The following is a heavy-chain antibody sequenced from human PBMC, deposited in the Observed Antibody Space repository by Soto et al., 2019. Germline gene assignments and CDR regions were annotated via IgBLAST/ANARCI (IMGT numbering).Heavy chain of an antibody. CDR2: ISGYSGNT. CDR3: ARGGVLLWFGEPLDY. CDR1: GYTFSRYG. D-gene: IGHD3-10*01. J-gene: IGHJ4*02. Sequence: QVQLVQSGAEVKKPGASVKVSCKASGYTFSRYGITWVRQAPGQGLEWMGWISGYSGNTNYAQNLRGRVTMTTETSTSPAYLELRGLRSDDTAVYYCARGGVLLWFGEPLDYWGQGTLVTVSS. V-gene: IGHV1-18*01.